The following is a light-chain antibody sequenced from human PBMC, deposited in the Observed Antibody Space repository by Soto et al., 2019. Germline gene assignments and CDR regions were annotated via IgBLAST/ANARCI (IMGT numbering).Light chain of an antibody. V-gene: IGKV3-20*01. CDR3: QQYCCSPKT. CDR1: QSVTSSY. J-gene: IGKJ1*01. CDR2: NAS. Sequence: EIVLTQSPGTLSLSPGERATLSCRASQSVTSSYLAWYQQKPGQAPRLLIYNASLRATGIPDRFRGSGSGTDFTLTISRLETEDFAVYYCQQYCCSPKTFGQGTKVEIK.